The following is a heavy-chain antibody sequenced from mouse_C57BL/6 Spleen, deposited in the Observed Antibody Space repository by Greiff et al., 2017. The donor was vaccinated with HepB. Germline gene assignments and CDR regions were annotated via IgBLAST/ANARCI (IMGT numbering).Heavy chain of an antibody. V-gene: IGHV1-50*01. CDR1: GYTFTSYW. J-gene: IGHJ2*01. CDR3: AAYYYGKEYYFDY. D-gene: IGHD1-1*01. Sequence: VQLQQSGAELVKPGASVKLSCKASGYTFTSYWMQWVKQRPGQGLEWIGEIDPSASYTNYNQKFKGKATLTVDTSSSTAYMQLSSLTSEDSAVYYCAAYYYGKEYYFDYWGQGTTLTVSS. CDR2: IDPSASYT.